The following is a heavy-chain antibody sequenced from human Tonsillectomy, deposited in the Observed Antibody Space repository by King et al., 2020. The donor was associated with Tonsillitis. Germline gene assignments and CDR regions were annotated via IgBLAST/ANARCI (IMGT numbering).Heavy chain of an antibody. CDR1: GFTFSSYG. J-gene: IGHJ4*02. V-gene: IGHV3-30*02. Sequence: VQLVQSGGGVVQPGGSPRLSCAASGFTFSSYGMHWVRQAPGKGLEWVAFIRYDGSNKYYADSVKGRFTISRDNSKNTLYLQMNSLRAEDTAVYYCALTTVTSSLDYWGQGTLVTVSS. CDR2: IRYDGSNK. D-gene: IGHD4-17*01. CDR3: ALTTVTSSLDY.